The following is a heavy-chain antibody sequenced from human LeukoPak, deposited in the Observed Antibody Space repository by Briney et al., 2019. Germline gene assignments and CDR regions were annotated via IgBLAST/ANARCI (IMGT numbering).Heavy chain of an antibody. J-gene: IGHJ4*02. D-gene: IGHD2-2*01. Sequence: SVKVSCKASGGTFSSYAISWERQAPGQGLEWMGRIIPILGIANYAQKFQGRVTITADKSTSTAYMELSSLRSEDTAVYYCARPSSTSLYFDYWGQGTLVTVSS. CDR1: GGTFSSYA. CDR2: IIPILGIA. V-gene: IGHV1-69*04. CDR3: ARPSSTSLYFDY.